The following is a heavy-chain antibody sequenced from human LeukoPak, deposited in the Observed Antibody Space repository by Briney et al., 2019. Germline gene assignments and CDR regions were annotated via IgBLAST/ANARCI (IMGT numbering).Heavy chain of an antibody. V-gene: IGHV4-59*01. CDR1: GGSISSYY. CDR3: ARLEAYCGGDCYIFDY. D-gene: IGHD2-21*02. Sequence: SETLSLTCTVSGGSISSYYWSWIRQPPGKGMEWVGYMYYSGSTNYNPSLKSRVTISVETSKNQFSLKLSSVTAADTAVYYCARLEAYCGGDCYIFDYWGQGTLVTVSS. CDR2: MYYSGST. J-gene: IGHJ4*02.